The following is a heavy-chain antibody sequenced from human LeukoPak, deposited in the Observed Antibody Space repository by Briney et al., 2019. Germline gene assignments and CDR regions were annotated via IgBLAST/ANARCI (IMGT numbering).Heavy chain of an antibody. V-gene: IGHV3-23*01. D-gene: IGHD1-1*01. CDR3: AKSLFTSATGTGRAFHI. CDR2: ISASGDVT. J-gene: IGHJ3*02. CDR1: GFSFSAYP. Sequence: GGSLRLSCAASGFSFSAYPMGWVRQAPGKGLQWLSGISASGDVTFHADRVKGRFAISRDNSKNTLYLQMTGLRAGDTAEYYCAKSLFTSATGTGRAFHIWGQGTMVTVSS.